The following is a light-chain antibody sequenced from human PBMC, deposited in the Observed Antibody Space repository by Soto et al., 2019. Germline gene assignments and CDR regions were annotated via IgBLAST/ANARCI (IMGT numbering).Light chain of an antibody. Sequence: DIVMTQSPDSLAVSLGERATINCKSSQSVLYSSNNKNYLAWYQQKPGQPPKALIYWASTRESGVPDRFSGSGSGTDFTLTIRSLQAEDVAVYYCQQYYTTPRTFGQGTKVSLK. CDR2: WAS. V-gene: IGKV4-1*01. CDR3: QQYYTTPRT. J-gene: IGKJ1*01. CDR1: QSVLYSSNNKNY.